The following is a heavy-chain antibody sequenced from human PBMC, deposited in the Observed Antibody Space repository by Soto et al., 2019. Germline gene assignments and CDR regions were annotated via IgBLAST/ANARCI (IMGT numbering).Heavy chain of an antibody. CDR1: GGSISSYY. CDR2: IYYSGST. CDR3: ARTGEISYVTPFDFDY. D-gene: IGHD3-10*02. V-gene: IGHV4-59*08. Sequence: PSETLSLTCTVSGGSISSYYWSWIRQPPGKGLEWIGYIYYSGSTNYNPSLKSRVTISVDTSKNQFSLKLSSVTAADTAVYYCARTGEISYVTPFDFDYWGQGTLVTVSS. J-gene: IGHJ4*02.